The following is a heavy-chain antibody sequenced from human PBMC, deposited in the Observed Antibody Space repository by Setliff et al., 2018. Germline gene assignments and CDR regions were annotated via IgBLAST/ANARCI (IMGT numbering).Heavy chain of an antibody. J-gene: IGHJ6*03. V-gene: IGHV1-69*05. Sequence: SVKVSCKASGGTFSTYGISWVRQAPGQGLEWMGGTIPIFGTTDYAQKFQGRVTIITDDSTSTAFMQLSSLTSEDTAVYYCVREGVDTRSSTDYRYYMDVWGKGTTVTVSS. CDR2: TIPIFGTT. D-gene: IGHD5-18*01. CDR3: VREGVDTRSSTDYRYYMDV. CDR1: GGTFSTYG.